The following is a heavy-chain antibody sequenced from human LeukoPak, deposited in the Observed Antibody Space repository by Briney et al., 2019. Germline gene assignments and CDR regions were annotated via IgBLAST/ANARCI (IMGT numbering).Heavy chain of an antibody. Sequence: SQTLSLTCAISGDSVSSNSVTWNWIRQSPTRGLEWLGRTYYRSTWYNDYAVSVRGRITVNPDTSKNQFSLHLNSVTPEDTAVYYCARRLTQYDCFDPWGQGILVTVSS. CDR3: ARRLTQYDCFDP. J-gene: IGHJ5*02. CDR1: GDSVSSNSVT. V-gene: IGHV6-1*01. D-gene: IGHD2-2*01. CDR2: TYYRSTWYN.